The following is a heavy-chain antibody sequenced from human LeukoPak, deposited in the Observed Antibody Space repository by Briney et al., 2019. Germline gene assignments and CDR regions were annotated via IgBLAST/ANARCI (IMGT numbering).Heavy chain of an antibody. Sequence: ASVKVSCKASGYTFTGYYMHWVRQAPGQGLEWMGWINPNSGGTNYAQKFQGWVTMTRDTSISTAYMELSRLRSDDTAVYYCARDLRGSSSWPYYYYYGMDVWGQGTTVTVSS. D-gene: IGHD6-13*01. CDR3: ARDLRGSSSWPYYYYYGMDV. CDR1: GYTFTGYY. V-gene: IGHV1-2*04. J-gene: IGHJ6*02. CDR2: INPNSGGT.